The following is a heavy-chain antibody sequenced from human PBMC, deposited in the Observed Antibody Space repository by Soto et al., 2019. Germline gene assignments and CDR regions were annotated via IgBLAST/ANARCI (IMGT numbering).Heavy chain of an antibody. Sequence: GASVKVSCKASGGTFRAYAVTWVRQAPGQGLEWMGGVIPVFGTSTYAQNFQGRVTITADESTSTAYMELSSLRSEDTAVYYCASNRRMNSGYVGYWFDYWGQGTLVTVSS. CDR3: ASNRRMNSGYVGYWFDY. J-gene: IGHJ4*02. CDR1: GGTFRAYA. D-gene: IGHD5-12*01. CDR2: VIPVFGTS. V-gene: IGHV1-69*13.